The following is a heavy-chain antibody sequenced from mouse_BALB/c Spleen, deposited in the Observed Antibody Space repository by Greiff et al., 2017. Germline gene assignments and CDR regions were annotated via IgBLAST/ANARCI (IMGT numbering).Heavy chain of an antibody. CDR2: IDPETGGT. V-gene: IGHV1-15*01. J-gene: IGHJ2*01. CDR1: GYTFTDYE. Sequence: QVQLKQSGAELVRPGASVTLSCKASGYTFTDYEMHWVKQTPVHGLEWIGAIDPETGGTAYNQKFKGKATLTADKSSSTAYMELRSLTSEDSAVYYCARNYDYDGFDYWGQGTTLTVSS. CDR3: ARNYDYDGFDY. D-gene: IGHD2-4*01.